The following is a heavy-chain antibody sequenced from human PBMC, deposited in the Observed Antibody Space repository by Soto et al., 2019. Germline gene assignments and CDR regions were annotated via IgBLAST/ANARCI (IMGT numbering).Heavy chain of an antibody. V-gene: IGHV1-58*01. CDR1: GFTFSNSA. Sequence: GASVKVSCKASGFTFSNSAVQWVRQARGQRLEWIGWIVVGSGNTNYAQKFQERVTITRDMSTTTAYMELSSLRSVDTAVYYCATDKGDSYGYGNYWGQGTLVTVPQ. D-gene: IGHD5-18*01. CDR3: ATDKGDSYGYGNY. J-gene: IGHJ4*02. CDR2: IVVGSGNT.